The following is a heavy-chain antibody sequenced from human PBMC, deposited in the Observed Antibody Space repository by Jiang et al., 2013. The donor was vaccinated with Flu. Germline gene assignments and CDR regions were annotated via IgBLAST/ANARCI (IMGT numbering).Heavy chain of an antibody. CDR1: GYTFTSYA. Sequence: SGYTFTSYAMNWVRQAPGQGLEWMGWINTNTGNPTYAQGFTGRFVFSLDTSVSTAYLQICSLKAEDTAVYYCARGGYCSSTSCYASWFDPWGQGTLVTVSS. D-gene: IGHD2-2*01. CDR2: INTNTGNP. V-gene: IGHV7-4-1*01. J-gene: IGHJ5*02. CDR3: ARGGYCSSTSCYASWFDP.